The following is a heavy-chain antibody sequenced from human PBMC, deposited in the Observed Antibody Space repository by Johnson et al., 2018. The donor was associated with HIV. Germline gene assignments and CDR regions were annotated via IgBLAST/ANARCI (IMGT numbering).Heavy chain of an antibody. V-gene: IGHV3-30*04. J-gene: IGHJ3*02. D-gene: IGHD5-12*01. CDR3: AKDGDWDTVAHAFDI. CDR2: ISYDGSNK. CDR1: GFTFSSYA. Sequence: VQLVESGGGVVQPGRSLRLSCAASGFTFSSYAMHWVRQAPGKGLEWVAVISYDGSNKYYADSVKGRFTISRDNSKNTLYLQMNSLRAEDTAVYYCAKDGDWDTVAHAFDIWGQGTMVTVSS.